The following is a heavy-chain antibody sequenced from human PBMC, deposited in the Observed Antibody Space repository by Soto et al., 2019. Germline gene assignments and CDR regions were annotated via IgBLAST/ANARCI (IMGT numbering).Heavy chain of an antibody. V-gene: IGHV3-30*18. CDR3: AKGGPDCASTTCYLLVAFDI. CDR1: PLTFSSYV. J-gene: IGHJ3*02. CDR2: ISHDGNNK. D-gene: IGHD2-2*01. Sequence: QVQLVQSGGGVVQPGRSLRLSCPPPPLTFSSYVTHWFRQAPGKGLEWVAVISHDGNNKYYADSVKGRFTISRDNSKNRLYLQMNSLTTEDTAVYYCAKGGPDCASTTCYLLVAFDIWGQGTMVTVSS.